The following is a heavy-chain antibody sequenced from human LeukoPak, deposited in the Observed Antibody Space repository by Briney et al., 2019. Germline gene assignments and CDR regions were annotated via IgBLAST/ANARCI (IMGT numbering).Heavy chain of an antibody. CDR2: IYYSGST. CDR1: GGSISSYY. CDR3: ARVAEDPQGPPFDY. Sequence: PSETLSLTCTVSGGSISSYYWSWVRQPPGKGLEWIGYIYYSGSTNYNPSLRSRVTISVDTSKNQFSLKLTSLTAADTAVYYCARVAEDPQGPPFDYWGQGTLVTVSS. V-gene: IGHV4-59*08. J-gene: IGHJ4*02.